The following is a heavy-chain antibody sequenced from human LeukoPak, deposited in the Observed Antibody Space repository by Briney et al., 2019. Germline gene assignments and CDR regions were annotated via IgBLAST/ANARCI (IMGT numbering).Heavy chain of an antibody. Sequence: SETLSLTCTVSGGSITTYYWSWIRQPPGRGLEWIWYIDYSGSTNYNPSLKSRVTISVDTSKNQFSLKLTSVTAADTAVYYCARGHSSSRRNYFDYWGQGTLVTVSS. J-gene: IGHJ4*02. V-gene: IGHV4-59*12. D-gene: IGHD6-6*01. CDR2: IDYSGST. CDR3: ARGHSSSRRNYFDY. CDR1: GGSITTYY.